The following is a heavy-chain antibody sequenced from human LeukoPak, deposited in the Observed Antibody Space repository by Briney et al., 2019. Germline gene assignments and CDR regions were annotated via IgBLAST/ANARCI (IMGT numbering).Heavy chain of an antibody. V-gene: IGHV1-2*02. CDR2: INPNSGGT. D-gene: IGHD3-10*01. CDR1: GYTFTGYY. J-gene: IGHJ4*02. CDR3: ARDSDITMVRGVIIPPDY. Sequence: ASVKVSCKASGYTFTGYYMHWVRQAPGQGLEWMGWINPNSGGTNYAQKFQGRVTMTRDTSISTAYMELSRLRSDDTAVYYCARDSDITMVRGVIIPPDYWGQGTLVTVSS.